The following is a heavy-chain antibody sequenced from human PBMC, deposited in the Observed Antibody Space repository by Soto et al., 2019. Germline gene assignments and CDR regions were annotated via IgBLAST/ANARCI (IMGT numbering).Heavy chain of an antibody. CDR3: AKDGRGIFGVVSRLDY. J-gene: IGHJ4*02. D-gene: IGHD3-3*01. V-gene: IGHV3-30*18. Sequence: VGLLWVYRAAWGYTLSSYGMHRERKAPGKGLEWVAVISYDGSNKYYADSVKGRFTISRDNSKNTLYLPMNSLSAEDTAVYYCAKDGRGIFGVVSRLDYSGQGTLVTVSS. CDR1: GYTLSSYG. CDR2: ISYDGSNK.